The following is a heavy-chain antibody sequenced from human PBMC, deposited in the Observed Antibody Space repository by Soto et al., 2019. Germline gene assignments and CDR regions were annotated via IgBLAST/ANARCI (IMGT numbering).Heavy chain of an antibody. CDR3: ARHRHIVVVTTPQPWFDS. V-gene: IGHV4-31*03. D-gene: IGHD2-21*02. CDR2: IYYRGST. J-gene: IGHJ5*01. Sequence: QVQLQESGPGLVKPSQTLSLTCTVSGGSISNDDYYWSWIRQYPGKGLEWIGYIYYRGSTFHNPSLKSRVTISVDTSKNQFSLKLSSVTAADTAVYYCARHRHIVVVTTPQPWFDSWGQGTLVTVSS. CDR1: GGSISNDDYY.